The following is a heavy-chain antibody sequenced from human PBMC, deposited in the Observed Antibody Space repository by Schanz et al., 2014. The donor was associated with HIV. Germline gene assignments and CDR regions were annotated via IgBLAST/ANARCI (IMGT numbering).Heavy chain of an antibody. CDR1: GFAFDDYA. J-gene: IGHJ4*02. CDR2: ISWSSGNI. Sequence: EVQLLESGGGLVQPGGSLRLSCAASGFAFDDYAMHWVRQAPGKGLEWVSGISWSSGNIGYADSVKGRFTISRDNSKNTLYLQMNSLRAEDTAVFYCARRRADQKTFDYWGQGALVTVSS. D-gene: IGHD2-2*01. CDR3: ARRRADQKTFDY. V-gene: IGHV3-9*01.